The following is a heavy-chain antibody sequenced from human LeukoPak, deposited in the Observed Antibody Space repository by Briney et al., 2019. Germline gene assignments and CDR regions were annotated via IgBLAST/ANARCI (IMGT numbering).Heavy chain of an antibody. J-gene: IGHJ6*03. Sequence: ASVKVSCKASGYTFTSYDINWVRQATGQGLEWMGWMNPNSGNTGYAQKFQGRVTITRNTSISTAYMELSSLRSEDTAVYYCATGPKYYYYMDVWGKGTTVTVSS. CDR3: ATGPKYYYYMDV. CDR1: GYTFTSYD. CDR2: MNPNSGNT. V-gene: IGHV1-8*03.